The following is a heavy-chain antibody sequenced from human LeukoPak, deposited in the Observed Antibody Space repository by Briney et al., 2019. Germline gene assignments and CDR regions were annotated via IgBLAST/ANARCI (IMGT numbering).Heavy chain of an antibody. CDR2: ISNNGGYT. CDR3: AREVYSGYDSVVIWFDP. D-gene: IGHD5-12*01. V-gene: IGHV3-23*01. J-gene: IGHJ5*02. CDR1: GFTFSSSA. Sequence: PGGSLRLSCAASGFTFSSSAMSWVRQAPGKGLEWVSAISNNGGYTYYAVSVKSRITINPDTSKNQFSLQLNSVTPEDTAVYYCAREVYSGYDSVVIWFDPWGQGTLVTVSS.